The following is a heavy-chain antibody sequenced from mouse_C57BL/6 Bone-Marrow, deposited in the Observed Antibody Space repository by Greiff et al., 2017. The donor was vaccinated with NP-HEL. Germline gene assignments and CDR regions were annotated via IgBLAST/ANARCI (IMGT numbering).Heavy chain of an antibody. Sequence: EVMLVESGAELVRPGASVKLSCTASGFNIKDYYMHWVKQRPEQGLEWIGRIDPEDGDTEYAPKFQGKDTMTADTSSNTAYLQLSSLTSEDTAVYYCTTWDYGSSNLFAYWGQGTLVTVSA. CDR2: IDPEDGDT. CDR1: GFNIKDYY. D-gene: IGHD1-1*01. CDR3: TTWDYGSSNLFAY. J-gene: IGHJ3*01. V-gene: IGHV14-1*01.